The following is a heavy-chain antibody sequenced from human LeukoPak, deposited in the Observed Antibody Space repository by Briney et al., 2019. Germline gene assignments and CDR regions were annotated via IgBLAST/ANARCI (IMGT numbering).Heavy chain of an antibody. CDR3: ARITSGYYYGSGAYYFDY. Sequence: SEKVSCKASGGTFSSYAISWVRQAPGQGLEWMGGIIPIFGTANYAQKFQGRVTITADESTSTAYMELSSLRSEDTAVYYCARITSGYYYGSGAYYFDYWGQGTLVTVSS. D-gene: IGHD3-10*01. CDR2: IIPIFGTA. J-gene: IGHJ4*02. V-gene: IGHV1-69*13. CDR1: GGTFSSYA.